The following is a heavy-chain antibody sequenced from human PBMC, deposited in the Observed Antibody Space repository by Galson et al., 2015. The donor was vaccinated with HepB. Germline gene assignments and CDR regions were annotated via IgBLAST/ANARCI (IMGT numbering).Heavy chain of an antibody. J-gene: IGHJ4*02. CDR1: GFTFSNYA. CDR2: MSPSGGCT. V-gene: IGHV3-23*01. D-gene: IGHD1-26*01. CDR3: AKDDGRAFGNGYFDN. Sequence: SLRLSCAASGFTFSNYAMSWVRQSPGEGLEWVSAMSPSGGCTYYANSVKGRFAISRDNSKNTLYLQMNSLRAEDTAVYYCAKDDGRAFGNGYFDNWGQGTLVTVSS.